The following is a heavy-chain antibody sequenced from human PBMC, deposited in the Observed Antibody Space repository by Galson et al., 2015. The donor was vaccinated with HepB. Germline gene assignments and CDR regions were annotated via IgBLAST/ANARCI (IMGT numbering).Heavy chain of an antibody. CDR2: ISAYNGNT. Sequence: SVKVSCKASGYTLTSYGISWVRQAPGQGLEWMGWISAYNGNTNYAQKLQGRVTMTTDTSTSTAYMELRSLRSDDTAVYYCARSSGYCSNGVCSPSNYGMDVWGQGTTVTVSS. V-gene: IGHV1-18*04. CDR1: GYTLTSYG. D-gene: IGHD2-8*01. CDR3: ARSSGYCSNGVCSPSNYGMDV. J-gene: IGHJ6*02.